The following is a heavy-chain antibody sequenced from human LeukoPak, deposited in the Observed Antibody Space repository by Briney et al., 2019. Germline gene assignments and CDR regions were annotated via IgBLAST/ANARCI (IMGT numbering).Heavy chain of an antibody. V-gene: IGHV3-48*03. D-gene: IGHD3-9*01. CDR1: GFSFTSYE. CDR2: ISSDGRVG. CDR3: ARDTLNGPFVISLDY. J-gene: IGHJ4*02. Sequence: GGSLRLSCAASGFSFTSYEMNWVRQAPGKGLEWVSHISSDGRVGRYVDSVRGRFTMSRDNAKNLLFLQMNGLRVENTAVYYCARDTLNGPFVISLDYWGQGALVTVSS.